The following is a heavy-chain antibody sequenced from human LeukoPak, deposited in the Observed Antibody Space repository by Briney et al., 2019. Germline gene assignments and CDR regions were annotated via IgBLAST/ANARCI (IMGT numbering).Heavy chain of an antibody. CDR1: GYTLTELS. V-gene: IGHV1-24*01. CDR2: SDPEDGET. J-gene: IGHJ4*02. CDR3: ARDLAAADDY. Sequence: GASVKVSCKVSGYTLTELSMHWVRQAPGKGLEWMGGSDPEDGETIYAQKFQGRVTITRDTSASTAYMELSSLRSDDTAVYYCARDLAAADDYWGQGTLVTVSS. D-gene: IGHD6-13*01.